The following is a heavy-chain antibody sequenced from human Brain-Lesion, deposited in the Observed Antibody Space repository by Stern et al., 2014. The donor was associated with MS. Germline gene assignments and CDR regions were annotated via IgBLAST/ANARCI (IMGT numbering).Heavy chain of an antibody. CDR3: ARIDRGNYDFWSGYYDYWFDP. V-gene: IGHV3-7*01. J-gene: IGHJ5*02. D-gene: IGHD3-3*01. Sequence: EVQLVESGGDLVQPGGSLRLSCVASGFTFSDYWLTWVRQAPGKGRQWVANINQDGSEKNYVDSVKGRFPISRDNAKNSLYLQMNSLRVDDTAVYYCARIDRGNYDFWSGYYDYWFDPWCQGTLVTVSS. CDR2: INQDGSEK. CDR1: GFTFSDYW.